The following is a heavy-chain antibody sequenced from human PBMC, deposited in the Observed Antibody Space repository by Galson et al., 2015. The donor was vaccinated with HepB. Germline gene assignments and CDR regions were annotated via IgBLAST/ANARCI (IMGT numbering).Heavy chain of an antibody. J-gene: IGHJ6*02. CDR3: ARAILSLRIAVAGPVYGMDV. V-gene: IGHV3-66*01. CDR1: GFTVSSNY. CDR2: IYSGGST. D-gene: IGHD6-19*01. Sequence: SLRLSCGASGFTVSSNYMSWVRQAPGKGLEWVSVIYSGGSTYYADSVKGRFTISRDNSKNTLYLQMNSLRAEDTAVYYCARAILSLRIAVAGPVYGMDVWGQGTTVTVSS.